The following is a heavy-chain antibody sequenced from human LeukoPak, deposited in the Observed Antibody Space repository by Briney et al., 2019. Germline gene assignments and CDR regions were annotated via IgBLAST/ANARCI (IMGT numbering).Heavy chain of an antibody. CDR1: GYTFTSYG. J-gene: IGHJ6*03. V-gene: IGHV1-18*01. CDR3: ARTRAEVGATNNYYYYYMDV. Sequence: ASVTVSCKASGYTFTSYGISWVRQAPGQELEAMGWISAYNGNTNYAQKLQGRVTMTTDTSTSTAYMELRSLRSDDTAVYYCARTRAEVGATNNYYYYYMDVWGKGTTVTISS. CDR2: ISAYNGNT. D-gene: IGHD1-26*01.